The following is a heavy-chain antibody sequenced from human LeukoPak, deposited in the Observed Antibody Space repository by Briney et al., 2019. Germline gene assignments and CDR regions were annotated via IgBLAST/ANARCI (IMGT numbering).Heavy chain of an antibody. J-gene: IGHJ5*02. D-gene: IGHD3-22*01. V-gene: IGHV1-3*01. CDR3: AREAHKDSSGLNRFDP. CDR1: GYTFTSYA. Sequence: ASVKVSCKASGYTFTSYAMHWVRQAPGQRLEWMGWINAGNGNTKYSQKFQGRVTITRDTSASTAYMELSSLRSEDTAVYYCAREAHKDSSGLNRFDPWGPGTLVTGSS. CDR2: INAGNGNT.